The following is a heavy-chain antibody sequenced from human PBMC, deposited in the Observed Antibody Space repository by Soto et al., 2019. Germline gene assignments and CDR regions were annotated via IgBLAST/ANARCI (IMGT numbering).Heavy chain of an antibody. CDR1: GYSFTSYW. J-gene: IGHJ6*02. CDR3: ARVDSYCSSTSCYWGTDYYGMDV. Sequence: PGESLKISCKGSGYSFTSYWIGWVRQMPGKGLEWMGIIYPGDSDTRYSPSFQGQVTISADKSISTAYLQWSSLKASDTAMYYCARVDSYCSSTSCYWGTDYYGMDVWGQGTTVTVSS. V-gene: IGHV5-51*01. D-gene: IGHD2-2*01. CDR2: IYPGDSDT.